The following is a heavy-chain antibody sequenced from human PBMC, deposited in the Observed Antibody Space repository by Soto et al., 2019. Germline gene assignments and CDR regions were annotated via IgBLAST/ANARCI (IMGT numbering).Heavy chain of an antibody. Sequence: EVQLLESGGGLVQPGGSLRLSCATSGFVFSSFEMSWVRQAPGKGLEWLGRIRNKANGYTTEYSASVKGRITISRDDSKNSLFLQVTNLKIEDTAVYFCAKEATNDQWELLHFDSWGQGNLVTVSS. CDR3: AKEATNDQWELLHFDS. V-gene: IGHV3-72*01. CDR2: IRNKANGYTT. CDR1: GFVFSSFE. J-gene: IGHJ4*02. D-gene: IGHD1-26*01.